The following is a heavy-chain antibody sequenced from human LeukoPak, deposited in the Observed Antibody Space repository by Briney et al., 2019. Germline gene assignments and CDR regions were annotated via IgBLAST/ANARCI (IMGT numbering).Heavy chain of an antibody. CDR3: ARSGWPCYFDY. V-gene: IGHV3-74*01. D-gene: IGHD6-25*01. Sequence: GGSLRLSCAASGFTLSNYWMHWVRQAPGKGLVWVSRLHSDGTSTSYADSVRGRFTISRDNARNTLYLQMNTLRAEDTAVYYCARSGWPCYFDYWGQGTLVTVSS. CDR2: LHSDGTST. CDR1: GFTLSNYW. J-gene: IGHJ4*02.